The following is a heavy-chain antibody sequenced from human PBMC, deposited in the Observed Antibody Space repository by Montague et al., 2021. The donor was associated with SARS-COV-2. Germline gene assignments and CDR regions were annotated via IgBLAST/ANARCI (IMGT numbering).Heavy chain of an antibody. CDR2: IYYNRST. V-gene: IGHV4-59*01. Sequence: SETLSLTCTGPVSCNSGDYWSRTRQHPSKHLESFGYIYYNRSTNYNPSLKSRVTISVDTSKNQFSLKLSSVTAADTAVYYCARVKRGYYYGLGVSAHFDYWGQGTLVTVSS. CDR1: VSCNSGDY. D-gene: IGHD3-10*01. CDR3: ARVKRGYYYGLGVSAHFDY. J-gene: IGHJ4*02.